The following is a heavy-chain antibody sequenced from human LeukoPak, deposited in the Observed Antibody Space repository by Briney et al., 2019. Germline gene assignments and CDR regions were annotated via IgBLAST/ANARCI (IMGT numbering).Heavy chain of an antibody. V-gene: IGHV3-74*01. CDR2: INSDGSST. CDR3: ARSTIRLNWFGP. D-gene: IGHD3-3*01. CDR1: GFTFSSYW. Sequence: PGGSLRLSCAASGFTFSSYWMHWVRQAPGKGLVWVSGINSDGSSTTYADSVKGRFTISRDNAKNTLYLQMNSLRADDTAVYYCARSTIRLNWFGPWGQGTLVTVSS. J-gene: IGHJ5*02.